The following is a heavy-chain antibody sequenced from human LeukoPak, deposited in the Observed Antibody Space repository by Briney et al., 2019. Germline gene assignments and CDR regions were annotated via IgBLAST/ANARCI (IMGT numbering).Heavy chain of an antibody. CDR1: GFTFSSYG. D-gene: IGHD4-17*01. V-gene: IGHV3-30*18. J-gene: IGHJ4*02. CDR2: ISYDGSNK. Sequence: GGSLRLSCAASGFTFSSYGMHWVRQAPGKGLEWVAVISYDGSNKYYADSVKGRFTISRDNSKNTLYPQMNSLRGENTAVYYCAKKNGVYFHYWGQETLVTVST. CDR3: AKKNGVYFHY.